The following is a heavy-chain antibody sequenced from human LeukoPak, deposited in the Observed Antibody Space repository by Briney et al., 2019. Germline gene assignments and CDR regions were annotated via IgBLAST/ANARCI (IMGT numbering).Heavy chain of an antibody. V-gene: IGHV1-3*01. CDR1: GYTFTSYA. J-gene: IGHJ6*02. D-gene: IGHD6-19*01. Sequence: ASVKVSCKASGYTFTSYAMHWVRQAPGQRLEWMGWINAGNGNTKYSQKFQGRVTITRDTSASTAYMELSSLRSEDTAVYYCARDLWAHGPGYSSGWYVAYYYGMDVWGQGTTVTVSS. CDR3: ARDLWAHGPGYSSGWYVAYYYGMDV. CDR2: INAGNGNT.